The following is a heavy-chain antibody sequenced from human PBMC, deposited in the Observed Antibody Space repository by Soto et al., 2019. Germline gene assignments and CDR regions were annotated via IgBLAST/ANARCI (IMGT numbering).Heavy chain of an antibody. V-gene: IGHV4-39*01. CDR2: IYYSGST. CDR3: ARHLGEYCSSTSCYAENYYYYYMDV. D-gene: IGHD2-2*01. J-gene: IGHJ6*03. CDR1: GGSISSSSYY. Sequence: SETLSLTCTVSGGSISSSSYYWGWIRQPPGKGLEWIGSIYYSGSTYYNPSLKSRVTISVDTSKNQFSLKLSSVTAADTAVYYCARHLGEYCSSTSCYAENYYYYYMDVWGKGTTVTVSS.